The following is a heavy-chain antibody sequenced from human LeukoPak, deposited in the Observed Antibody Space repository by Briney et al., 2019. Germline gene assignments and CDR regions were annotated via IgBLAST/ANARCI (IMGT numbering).Heavy chain of an antibody. CDR1: GYTFTSYG. CDR2: INPNSGGT. D-gene: IGHD2-2*01. J-gene: IGHJ5*02. V-gene: IGHV1-2*02. Sequence: ASVKVSCKASGYTFTSYGISWVRQAPGQGLEWMGWINPNSGGTNYAQKFQGRVTMTRDTSISTAYMELSRLRSDDTAVYYCARDEDCSSTSCYPWFDPWGQGTLVTVSS. CDR3: ARDEDCSSTSCYPWFDP.